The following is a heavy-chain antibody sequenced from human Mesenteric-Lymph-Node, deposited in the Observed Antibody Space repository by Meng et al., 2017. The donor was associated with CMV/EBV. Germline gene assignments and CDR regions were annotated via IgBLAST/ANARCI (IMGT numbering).Heavy chain of an antibody. J-gene: IGHJ4*02. D-gene: IGHD1-26*01. CDR3: AKDLGWEDY. V-gene: IGHV3-15*01. CDR2: IKSEPDGGTA. Sequence: GESLKISCAVHGFLLNNAWMTWVRQAPGKGLEWVGRIKSEPDGGTADCAAPVKGRFTISRDDSKTTLYLHMNSLKIEDTAVYYCAKDLGWEDYWGQGTLVTVPQ. CDR1: GFLLNNAW.